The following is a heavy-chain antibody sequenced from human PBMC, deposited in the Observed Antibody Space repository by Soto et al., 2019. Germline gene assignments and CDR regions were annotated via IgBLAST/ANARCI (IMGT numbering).Heavy chain of an antibody. CDR2: ISSSSSYI. J-gene: IGHJ6*02. CDR1: GFIFSNYN. Sequence: PWGSLRLSCAASGFIFSNYNMYWVRQAPGKGLEWVSYISSSSSYIYYADSVRGRFTISRDNARNSLLLQMNSLRDEDTAVYYCARGDKWSHDYNYDMDVWGQGTTVTVS. D-gene: IGHD1-26*01. V-gene: IGHV3-48*02. CDR3: ARGDKWSHDYNYDMDV.